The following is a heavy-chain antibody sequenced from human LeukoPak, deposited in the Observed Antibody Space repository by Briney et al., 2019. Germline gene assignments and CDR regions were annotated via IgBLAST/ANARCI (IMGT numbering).Heavy chain of an antibody. V-gene: IGHV4-31*03. J-gene: IGHJ4*02. CDR3: ASDYYDSSGYTYYFDY. D-gene: IGHD3-22*01. Sequence: SETLSLTCNVSGGSISSGGYYWSWIRQHPGKGLEWIGYIYYSGSTYYNPSLKSRVTISVDTSKDQFSLKLSSVTAADTAVYYCASDYYDSSGYTYYFDYWGQGTLVTVSS. CDR2: IYYSGST. CDR1: GGSISSGGYY.